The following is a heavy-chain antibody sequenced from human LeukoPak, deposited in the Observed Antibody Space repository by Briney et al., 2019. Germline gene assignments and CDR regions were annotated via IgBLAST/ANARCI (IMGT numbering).Heavy chain of an antibody. CDR3: ARDLPGYWAADY. Sequence: GGSLRLSCAASGFTFSSYSMNWVRQAPGKGLEWVSSISSSSSYIYYADSVKGRFTISRGNAKNSLYLQMNSLRAEDTAVYYCARDLPGYWAADYWGQGTLVTVSS. J-gene: IGHJ4*02. CDR1: GFTFSSYS. D-gene: IGHD6-13*01. V-gene: IGHV3-21*01. CDR2: ISSSSSYI.